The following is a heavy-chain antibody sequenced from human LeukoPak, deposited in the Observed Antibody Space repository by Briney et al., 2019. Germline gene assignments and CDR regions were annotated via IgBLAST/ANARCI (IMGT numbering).Heavy chain of an antibody. Sequence: PSETLSLTCAVSGGSISSGGYSWSWIRQPPGKGLEWIGYIYHSGSTYYNPSLKSRVTISVDRSKNQFSLKLSSVTAADTAVYYCARARGRGIAVWFDPWGQGTLATVSS. V-gene: IGHV4-30-2*01. CDR2: IYHSGST. D-gene: IGHD6-19*01. CDR1: GGSISSGGYS. CDR3: ARARGRGIAVWFDP. J-gene: IGHJ5*02.